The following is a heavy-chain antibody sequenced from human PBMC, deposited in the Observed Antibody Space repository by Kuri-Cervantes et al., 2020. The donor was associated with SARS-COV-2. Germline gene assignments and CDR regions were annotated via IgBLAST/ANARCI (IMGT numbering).Heavy chain of an antibody. D-gene: IGHD2-15*01. J-gene: IGHJ3*02. Sequence: ASVKVSCKASGYTFTGYYMHWVRQAPGQGLEWMGWINPNSGGTNYAQKFQGWVTMTRDTSISTAYMELSRLRSDDTAVYYCAREPLGYCSGGSCRRARAFDIWGQGTMVTVSS. CDR2: INPNSGGT. CDR3: AREPLGYCSGGSCRRARAFDI. V-gene: IGHV1-2*04. CDR1: GYTFTGYY.